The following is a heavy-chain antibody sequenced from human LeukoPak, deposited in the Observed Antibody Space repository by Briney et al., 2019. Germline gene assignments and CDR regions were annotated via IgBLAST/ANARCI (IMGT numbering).Heavy chain of an antibody. Sequence: GGSLRLSCAASGFTFSSYGMHWVRQAPGKGLEWVAVIWYDGSNKYYADSVKGRFTISRDNSKNTLYLQMNSLRAEDTAVYYCASSGLLEWLSSYYYYYGMDVWGQGTTVTVSS. CDR3: ASSGLLEWLSSYYYYYGMDV. V-gene: IGHV3-33*01. J-gene: IGHJ6*02. D-gene: IGHD3-3*01. CDR1: GFTFSSYG. CDR2: IWYDGSNK.